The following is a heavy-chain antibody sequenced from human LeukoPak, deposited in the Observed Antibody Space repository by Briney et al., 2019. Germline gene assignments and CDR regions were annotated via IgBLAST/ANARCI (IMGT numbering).Heavy chain of an antibody. CDR3: ARDLVVVPAATYMDV. Sequence: QAPXXGLXXXXXINPNSGGTNYAQKFQGRVTMTRDTSISTAYMELSRLRSDDTAVYYCARDLVVVPAATYMDVWGKGTTVTVSS. J-gene: IGHJ6*03. CDR2: INPNSGGT. V-gene: IGHV1-2*02. D-gene: IGHD2-2*01.